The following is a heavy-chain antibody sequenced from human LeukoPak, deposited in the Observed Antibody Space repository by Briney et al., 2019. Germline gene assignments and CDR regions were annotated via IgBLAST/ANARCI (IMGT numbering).Heavy chain of an antibody. V-gene: IGHV1-46*01. CDR1: GYTFTDYY. D-gene: IGHD6-13*01. CDR2: INVSGGGT. Sequence: ASVKVSCKASGYTFTDYYIHWVRQAPGQGLEWMGIINVSGGGTTYAQKFQGRVTMTRDISSNTAFLEVRNLRSDDTAVYFCSRSYYSSSWYYFDHWGQGTRVTVSS. CDR3: SRSYYSSSWYYFDH. J-gene: IGHJ4*02.